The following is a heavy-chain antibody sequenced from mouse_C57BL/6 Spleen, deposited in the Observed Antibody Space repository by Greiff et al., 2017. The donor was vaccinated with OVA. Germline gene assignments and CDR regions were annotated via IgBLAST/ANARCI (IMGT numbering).Heavy chain of an antibody. CDR3: ALTTVVAPYWDVEG. CDR2: IHPTSGSP. V-gene: IGHV1-64*01. D-gene: IGHD1-1*01. J-gene: IGHJ1*03. CDR1: GYTFTRYW. Sequence: QVQLQQPGAELVKPGASVKLSCKASGYTFTRYWMHWVKQRPGQGLEWLGMIHPTSGSPNYTEKFKSKATLTVDKSASTAYMQLSSLTSEDSAVYYGALTTVVAPYWDVEGWGTGTTGTVSS.